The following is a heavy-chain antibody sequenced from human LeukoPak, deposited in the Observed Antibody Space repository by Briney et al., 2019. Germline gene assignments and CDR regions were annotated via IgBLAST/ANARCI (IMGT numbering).Heavy chain of an antibody. CDR1: GFTFSSYA. D-gene: IGHD1-26*01. CDR2: ISGSGGST. Sequence: PGGSLRLSCAASGFTFSSYAMSWVRQAPGKGLEWVSAISGSGGSTYYADSVKGRFTISRDNSKNTLYLQMNSLRAEDTAVYHCARSSATGRTYNWFDPWGQGTLVTVSS. CDR3: ARSSATGRTYNWFDP. V-gene: IGHV3-23*01. J-gene: IGHJ5*02.